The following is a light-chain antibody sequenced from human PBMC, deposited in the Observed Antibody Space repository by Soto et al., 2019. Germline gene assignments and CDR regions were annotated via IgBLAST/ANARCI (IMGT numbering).Light chain of an antibody. CDR1: QTVSSY. J-gene: IGKJ5*01. Sequence: IVLTQSPATLSLWPGETAILSCRASQTVSSYLSWYQHKPGQAPRLLIYDASKRAPGIPPRFSGSGSGTDFTLTISSLEPEDFAVYYCQQRSTSITFGQGTRLEIE. V-gene: IGKV3-11*01. CDR2: DAS. CDR3: QQRSTSIT.